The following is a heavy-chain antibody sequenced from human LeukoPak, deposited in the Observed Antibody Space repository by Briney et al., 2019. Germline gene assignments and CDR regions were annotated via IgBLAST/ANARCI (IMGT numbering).Heavy chain of an antibody. CDR2: IYSGGST. J-gene: IGHJ6*02. CDR1: GFTFSSYS. V-gene: IGHV3-66*01. D-gene: IGHD6-19*01. CDR3: ARASAIAVPYGMDV. Sequence: GGSLRLSCAASGFTFSSYSMNWVRQAPGRGLEWVSVIYSGGSTYYADSVKGRFTISRDNSKNTLYLQMNSLRAEDTAVYYCARASAIAVPYGMDVWGQGTTVTVSS.